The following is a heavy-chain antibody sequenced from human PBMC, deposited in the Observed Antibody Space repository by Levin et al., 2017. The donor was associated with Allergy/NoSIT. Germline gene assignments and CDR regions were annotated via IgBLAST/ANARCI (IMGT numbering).Heavy chain of an antibody. Sequence: RASVKVSCKVSEYTLTNLAMHWVRQAPGKGLEWMGGFDPENAVTVYAQKFQGRVIMTEDTSTDTAYMELRSLTSEDTAVYYCATIYDFPSGLDVWGQGTTVTVSS. CDR2: FDPENAVT. J-gene: IGHJ6*02. CDR3: ATIYDFPSGLDV. V-gene: IGHV1-24*01. D-gene: IGHD3-3*01. CDR1: EYTLTNLA.